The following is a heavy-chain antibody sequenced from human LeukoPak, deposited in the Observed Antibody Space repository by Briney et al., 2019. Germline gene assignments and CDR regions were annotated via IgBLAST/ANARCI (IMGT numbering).Heavy chain of an antibody. Sequence: GASVKVSCKASGYTFTAYYIHWVLQAPGQGLEWMGWINPESGYTKSAQKFQGSVTMTTDTSITTTYMELSRLESGDTAVYYCAGLGITMSDNAFDVWGQGTLVTVSS. CDR1: GYTFTAYY. V-gene: IGHV1-2*02. D-gene: IGHD3-10*02. J-gene: IGHJ3*01. CDR2: INPESGYT. CDR3: AGLGITMSDNAFDV.